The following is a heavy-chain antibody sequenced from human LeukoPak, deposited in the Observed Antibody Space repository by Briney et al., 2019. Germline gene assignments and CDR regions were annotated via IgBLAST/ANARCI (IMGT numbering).Heavy chain of an antibody. Sequence: SETLSLTCTVSGGSISSHYWSWIRQPAGKGLEWIGRIYSSGSTNYNPSLKSRVTMSVDTSKNQFSLKLSSVTAADTAVYYCARDASALYYYGSGSYPYFDYWGQGTLVTVSS. D-gene: IGHD3-10*01. V-gene: IGHV4-4*07. CDR1: GGSISSHY. CDR2: IYSSGST. J-gene: IGHJ4*02. CDR3: ARDASALYYYGSGSYPYFDY.